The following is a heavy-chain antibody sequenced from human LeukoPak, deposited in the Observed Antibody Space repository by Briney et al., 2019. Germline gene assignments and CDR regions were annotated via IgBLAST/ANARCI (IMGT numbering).Heavy chain of an antibody. Sequence: PSETLSLTCTVSGDSMSSYYWSWIRQPPGKGLEWIAYISYSGSTKYNPSLKSRVTMSLDTSKNQFSLKLSSVTAADTAVYYCAREIYDSRSYTPVEWFDPWGQGTLVTVSS. CDR3: AREIYDSRSYTPVEWFDP. D-gene: IGHD3-10*01. CDR1: GDSMSSYY. V-gene: IGHV4-59*12. J-gene: IGHJ5*02. CDR2: ISYSGST.